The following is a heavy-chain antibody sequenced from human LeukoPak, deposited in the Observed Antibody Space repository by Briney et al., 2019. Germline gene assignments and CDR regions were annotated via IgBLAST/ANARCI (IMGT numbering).Heavy chain of an antibody. V-gene: IGHV4-34*01. CDR1: GGSFSGYY. Sequence: SSETLSLTCAVYGGSFSGYYWSWIRQPPGKGLEWIGEINHSGSTNYNPSLKSRVTISVDTSKNQFSLKLSSVTAADTAVYYCARMGSGSSWYDRTDAFDIWGQGTMVTVSS. CDR3: ARMGSGSSWYDRTDAFDI. D-gene: IGHD6-13*01. CDR2: INHSGST. J-gene: IGHJ3*02.